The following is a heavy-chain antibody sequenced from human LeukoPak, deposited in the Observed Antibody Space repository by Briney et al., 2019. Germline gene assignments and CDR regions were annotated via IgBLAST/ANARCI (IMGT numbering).Heavy chain of an antibody. J-gene: IGHJ4*02. CDR3: ARGVSTVPFDY. CDR1: GFTFSSYE. V-gene: IGHV3-48*03. Sequence: GGSLRLSCAASGFTFSSYEMNWVRQAPGKRLEWVSYISSSGSTIYYADSVKGRFTISRDNAKNSLYLQMNSLRAEDTAVYYCARGVSTVPFDYWGQGTLVTVSS. D-gene: IGHD2-2*01. CDR2: ISSSGSTI.